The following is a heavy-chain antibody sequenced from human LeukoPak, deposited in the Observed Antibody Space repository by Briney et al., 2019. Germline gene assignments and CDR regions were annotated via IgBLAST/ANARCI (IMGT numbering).Heavy chain of an antibody. J-gene: IGHJ4*02. D-gene: IGHD3-3*01. CDR1: GFPFSSHW. CDR2: INSDGSST. CDR3: ARGGTFGVDISDY. Sequence: PGGSLRLSCAASGFPFSSHWMHWVRQAPGKGLVWVSRINSDGSSTAYADSVKGRFTISRDNAKNTLYLQMDSLRAEDTAVYYCARGGTFGVDISDYWGQGTLVTVSS. V-gene: IGHV3-74*01.